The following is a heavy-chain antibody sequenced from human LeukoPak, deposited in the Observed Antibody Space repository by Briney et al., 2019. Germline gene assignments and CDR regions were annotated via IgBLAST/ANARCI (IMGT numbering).Heavy chain of an antibody. J-gene: IGHJ5*02. Sequence: SETLSLTCTVSGGSISSYYWSWIRQPAGKGLEWIGRIYTSGSTNYNPSLKSRVTMSVDTSKNQFSLKLSSVTAADTAVYYCARDVSSYYYDSSGYYSWFDPWGQGTLVTVSS. CDR3: ARDVSSYYYDSSGYYSWFDP. D-gene: IGHD3-22*01. CDR1: GGSISSYY. V-gene: IGHV4-4*07. CDR2: IYTSGST.